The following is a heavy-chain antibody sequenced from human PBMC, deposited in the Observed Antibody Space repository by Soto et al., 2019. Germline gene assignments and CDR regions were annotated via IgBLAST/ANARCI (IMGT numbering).Heavy chain of an antibody. CDR2: INPSGGST. D-gene: IGHD3-10*01. Sequence: EEAGETKTIKSMYWVRQAPGQGLEWMGIINPSGGSTSYAQKFQGRVTMTRDTSTSTVYMELSSLGSEDTAVYYCARAGTYYYGSGLNYYYYYVMDFLGQGTTVT. J-gene: IGHJ6*02. V-gene: IGHV1-46*01. CDR3: ARAGTYYYGSGLNYYYYYVMDF. CDR1: GETKTIKS.